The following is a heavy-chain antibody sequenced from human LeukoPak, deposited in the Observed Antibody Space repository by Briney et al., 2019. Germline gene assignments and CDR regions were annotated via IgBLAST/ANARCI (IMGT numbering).Heavy chain of an antibody. CDR1: GFTFSSYS. CDR3: TRGNVVVVAATGYY. V-gene: IGHV3-21*01. CDR2: ISSSSSYI. Sequence: GGSLRLSCAASGFTFSSYSMIWVRQAPGKGLEWVSSISSSSSYIYYADSVKGRFTISRDNAKNSLYLQMNSLRGEDTAVYYCTRGNVVVVAATGYYWGQGTLIIVSS. J-gene: IGHJ4*02. D-gene: IGHD2-15*01.